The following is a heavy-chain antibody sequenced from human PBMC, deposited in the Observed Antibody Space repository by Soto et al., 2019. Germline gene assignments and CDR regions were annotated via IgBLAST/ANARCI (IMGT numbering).Heavy chain of an antibody. D-gene: IGHD3-22*01. J-gene: IGHJ4*02. CDR2: INHSRST. CDR1: GWSFSGYY. Sequence: PSETLSLTCAVYGWSFSGYYWSWIRQPPGKGLEWIGEINHSRSTNYNPSLKSRVTISVDTSKHQFSLTLSSVTAADTADYYCARYSVVTVVLDYCGQGTLVTVSS. V-gene: IGHV4-34*01. CDR3: ARYSVVTVVLDY.